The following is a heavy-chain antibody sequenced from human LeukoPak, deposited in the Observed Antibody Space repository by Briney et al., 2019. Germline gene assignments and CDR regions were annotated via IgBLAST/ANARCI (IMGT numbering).Heavy chain of an antibody. CDR3: LSTSGL. CDR1: GFTFSYYW. CDR2: IKEEGSEK. D-gene: IGHD5-12*01. Sequence: GGSLRFSCAASGFTFSYYWMRWVRQAPGKGREGVANIKEEGSEKYCVDSVRGRFTVSIDNAKNSLYLQMSSLRAEDTAVYYCLSTSGLWGQGTLVTVSS. J-gene: IGHJ4*02. V-gene: IGHV3-7*01.